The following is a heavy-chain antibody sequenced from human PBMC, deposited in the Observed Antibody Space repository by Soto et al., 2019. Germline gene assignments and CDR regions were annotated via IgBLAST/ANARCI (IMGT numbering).Heavy chain of an antibody. CDR3: ARRGYDFWSGYYGWFDP. CDR2: IYYGGST. J-gene: IGHJ5*02. Sequence: NPSETLSLTCTVSGGSISSSSYYWGWIRQPPGKGLEWIGSIYYGGSTYYNPSLKSRVTISVDTSKNQFPLKLSSVTAAHTPVYYCARRGYDFWSGYYGWFDPWGQGTLVTVSS. CDR1: GGSISSSSYY. D-gene: IGHD3-3*01. V-gene: IGHV4-39*01.